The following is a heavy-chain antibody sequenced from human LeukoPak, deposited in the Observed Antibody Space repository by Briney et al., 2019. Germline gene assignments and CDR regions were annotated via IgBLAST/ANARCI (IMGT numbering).Heavy chain of an antibody. CDR3: ARGGSGSPYYFEY. CDR1: GGSVSSGNNY. Sequence: TETLSLTCSVSGGSVSSGNNYWNWIRQPPGKGLEWIGYMYYSGSTHYNPSLKSRVTISVDTSKNQFSLKLSSVTAADTAVYYCARGGSGSPYYFEYWGQGTLVTVSS. V-gene: IGHV4-61*01. J-gene: IGHJ4*02. CDR2: MYYSGST. D-gene: IGHD1-26*01.